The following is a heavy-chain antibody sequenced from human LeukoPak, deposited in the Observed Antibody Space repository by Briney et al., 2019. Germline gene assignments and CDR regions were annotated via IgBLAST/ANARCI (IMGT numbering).Heavy chain of an antibody. Sequence: SETLSLTCTVSGASISSYYWGWIRQPPGKGLEWIGSIYYSGSTYYNPSLKSRVTISVDTSKNQFSLKLSSVTAADTAVYYCLAHPSEYSNLNWFDPWGQGTLVTVSS. CDR3: LAHPSEYSNLNWFDP. CDR1: GASISSYY. CDR2: IYYSGST. J-gene: IGHJ5*02. V-gene: IGHV4-39*07. D-gene: IGHD6-6*01.